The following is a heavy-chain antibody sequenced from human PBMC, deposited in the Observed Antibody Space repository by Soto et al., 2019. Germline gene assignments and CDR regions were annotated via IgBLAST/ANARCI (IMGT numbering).Heavy chain of an antibody. CDR1: GYTLTELS. CDR3: ATVFRFGGGSPVVFDF. V-gene: IGHV1-24*01. Sequence: ASVKVSCKVSGYTLTELSMHWVRQAPGKGLEWMGGFDPEDGETIYAQKFQGRVTMTEDTSTDTAYMELSSLRSEDTAVYYCATVFRFGGGSPVVFDFGGKGKMVT. CDR2: FDPEDGET. J-gene: IGHJ3*01. D-gene: IGHD3-3*01.